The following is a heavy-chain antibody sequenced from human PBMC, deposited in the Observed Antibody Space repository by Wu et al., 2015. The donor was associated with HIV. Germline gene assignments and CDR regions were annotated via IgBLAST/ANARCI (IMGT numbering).Heavy chain of an antibody. D-gene: IGHD1-26*01. J-gene: IGHJ4*02. V-gene: IGHV1-2*02. CDR1: GYTFTGYY. CDR2: INPNSGGT. Sequence: QVQLVQSGAEVKKPGASVKVSCKASGYTFTGYYMHWVRQAPGQGLEWMGWINPNSGGTNYAQKFQGRVTMTRDTSISTAYMELSRLRSDDTAVYYCARGLEEWELPELVDYWGQGNAWSPSPQ. CDR3: ARGLEEWELPELVDY.